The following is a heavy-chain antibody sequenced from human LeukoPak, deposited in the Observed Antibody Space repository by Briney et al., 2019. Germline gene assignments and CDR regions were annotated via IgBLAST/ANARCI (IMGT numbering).Heavy chain of an antibody. CDR2: ISGSGDST. CDR3: AREVGSFDC. J-gene: IGHJ4*02. D-gene: IGHD3-10*01. Sequence: GGSLRLSCAASGFPFTTFALSWVRRAPGKGLEWVSSISGSGDSTKYADSVKGGFTISRDNSKNSLYLELNSLRAEDTALYYCAREVGSFDCWGQGTLVTVSS. V-gene: IGHV3-23*01. CDR1: GFPFTTFA.